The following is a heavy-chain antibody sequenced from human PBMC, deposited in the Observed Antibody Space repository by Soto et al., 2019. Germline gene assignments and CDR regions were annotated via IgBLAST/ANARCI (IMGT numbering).Heavy chain of an antibody. CDR2: IYYSGST. V-gene: IGHV4-59*12. CDR3: AREIRSDILTGYSSAPGGI. Sequence: PSETLSLTCTVSGGSISSYYWSWIRQPPGKGLEWIGYIYYSGSTNYNPSLKSRVTISVDTSKNQFSLKLSSVTAADTAVYYCAREIRSDILTGYSSAPGGIWGQGTLVTVSS. D-gene: IGHD3-9*01. J-gene: IGHJ4*02. CDR1: GGSISSYY.